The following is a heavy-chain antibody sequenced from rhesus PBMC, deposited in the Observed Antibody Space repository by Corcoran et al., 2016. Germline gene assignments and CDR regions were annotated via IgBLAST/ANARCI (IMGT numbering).Heavy chain of an antibody. Sequence: QLQLQESGPGLVKPSETLSVTCAVSGGSISSSYWSWIRQAPGKGLEWIGYIYGSGIITNYNPSLKSRVTLSVDTSKNQLSLKLSSVTTADTAVYYCARNTYYYSGSYYVFDYWGQGVLVTVSS. CDR2: IYGSGIIT. CDR3: ARNTYYYSGSYYVFDY. CDR1: GGSISSSY. V-gene: IGHV4-169*01. D-gene: IGHD3-16*01. J-gene: IGHJ4*01.